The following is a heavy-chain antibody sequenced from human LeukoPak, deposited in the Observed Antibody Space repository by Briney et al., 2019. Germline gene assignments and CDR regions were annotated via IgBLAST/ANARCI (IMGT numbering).Heavy chain of an antibody. CDR1: GGSFSGYY. CDR3: ARTIPNYYYYYMDV. J-gene: IGHJ6*03. Sequence: PSETLSLTCAVYGGSFSGYYWSWIRQPPGKGLEWFGEINHSGSTNYNPSLKSRVTISVDTSKNQFSLKLSSVTAADTAVYYRARTIPNYYYYYMDVWGKGTTVTISS. V-gene: IGHV4-34*01. CDR2: INHSGST.